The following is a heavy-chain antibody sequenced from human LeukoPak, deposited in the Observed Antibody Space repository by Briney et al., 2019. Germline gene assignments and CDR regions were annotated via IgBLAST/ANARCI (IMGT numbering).Heavy chain of an antibody. CDR3: ARDGTSTDDY. V-gene: IGHV1-18*01. CDR1: GYTFSNFG. D-gene: IGHD2-2*01. J-gene: IGHJ4*02. CDR2: ISGNNDNP. Sequence: AAVKVSCKASGYTFSNFGISWVRQAPGQGLEWMGWISGNNDNPNYGQKFQGRLTVTTDSSTSTAYMELRNLRSDDTAVYYCARDGTSTDDYWGQGTLVTVSS.